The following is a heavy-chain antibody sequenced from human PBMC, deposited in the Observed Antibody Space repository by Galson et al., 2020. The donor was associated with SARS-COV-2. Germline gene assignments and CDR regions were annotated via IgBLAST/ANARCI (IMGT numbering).Heavy chain of an antibody. CDR1: GGSISSYY. J-gene: IGHJ6*03. D-gene: IGHD6-13*01. CDR3: ARDSSSWPQDYYMDV. CDR2: IYYSGST. V-gene: IGHV4-59*01. Sequence: SETLSLTCTVSGGSISSYYWSWIRQPPGKGLEWIGYIYYSGSTNYNPPLKSRVTISVDTSKNQFSLKLSSVTAAATAVYYCARDSSSWPQDYYMDVLGKGTTVTVSS.